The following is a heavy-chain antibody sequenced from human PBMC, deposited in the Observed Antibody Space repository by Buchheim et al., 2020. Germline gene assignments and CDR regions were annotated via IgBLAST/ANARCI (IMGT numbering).Heavy chain of an antibody. CDR1: GFTFSSYG. CDR2: ISYDGSNK. D-gene: IGHD6-13*01. Sequence: QVQLVESGGGVVQPGRSLRLSCAASGFTFSSYGMHWVRQAPGKGLEWVAVISYDGSNKYYADSVKGRFTISRDNSKNTLYLQMNSLRAEDTAVYYCAKDKYSSSWYFDYWGQGTL. V-gene: IGHV3-30*18. J-gene: IGHJ4*02. CDR3: AKDKYSSSWYFDY.